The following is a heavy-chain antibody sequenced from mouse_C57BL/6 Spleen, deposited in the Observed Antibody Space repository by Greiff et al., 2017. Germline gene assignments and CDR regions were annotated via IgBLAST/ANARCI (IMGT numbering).Heavy chain of an antibody. Sequence: ESGPGLVKPSQSLSLTCSVTGYSITSGYYWNWIRQFPGNKLEWMGYISYDGSNNYNPSLKNRISITRDTSKNQFFLKLNSVTTEDTATYYCASYYRGVFDDWGQGTTLTVSS. CDR1: GYSITSGYY. J-gene: IGHJ2*01. D-gene: IGHD2-12*01. CDR2: ISYDGSN. V-gene: IGHV3-6*01. CDR3: ASYYRGVFDD.